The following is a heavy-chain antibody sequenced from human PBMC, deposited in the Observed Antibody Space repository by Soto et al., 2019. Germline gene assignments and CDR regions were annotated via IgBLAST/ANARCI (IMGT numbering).Heavy chain of an antibody. J-gene: IGHJ4*02. V-gene: IGHV3-20*04. CDR2: VNWNGGST. D-gene: IGHD1-26*01. Sequence: GGSLRLSCAASGFTFDDYGMSWARQAPGKGLEWVSGVNWNGGSTGYADSVKGRFTISRDNAKNSLYLQMNSLRAEDTAFYYCVRGASLNFEYWGQGTLVTVSS. CDR1: GFTFDDYG. CDR3: VRGASLNFEY.